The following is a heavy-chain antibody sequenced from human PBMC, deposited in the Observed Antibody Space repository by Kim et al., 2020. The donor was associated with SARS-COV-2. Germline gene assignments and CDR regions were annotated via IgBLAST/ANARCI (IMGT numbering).Heavy chain of an antibody. CDR3: ARAVVPAVGWFDP. J-gene: IGHJ5*02. V-gene: IGHV4-4*02. CDR2: IYHSGST. CDR1: GGSISSSNW. Sequence: SETLSLTCAVSGGSISSSNWWSWVRQPPGKGLEWIGEIYHSGSTNYNPSLKSRVTISVDKSKNQFSLKLSSVTAADTAVYYCARAVVPAVGWFDPWGQGTLVTVSS. D-gene: IGHD2-2*01.